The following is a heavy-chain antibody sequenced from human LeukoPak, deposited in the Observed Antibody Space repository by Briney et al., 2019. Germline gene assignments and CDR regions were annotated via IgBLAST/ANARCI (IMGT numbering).Heavy chain of an antibody. CDR3: PRGYYGDEYYFDY. Sequence: SETLSLTCTVSGGSISSGGYYWSWIRQHPGKGLEWIGYIYYSGSTYYNPSLKSRVTMSVDTSKNQFSLKLSAVTAADTAVYYCPRGYYGDEYYFDYWGQGTLVTVSS. D-gene: IGHD4-17*01. CDR1: GGSISSGGYY. V-gene: IGHV4-31*03. J-gene: IGHJ4*02. CDR2: IYYSGST.